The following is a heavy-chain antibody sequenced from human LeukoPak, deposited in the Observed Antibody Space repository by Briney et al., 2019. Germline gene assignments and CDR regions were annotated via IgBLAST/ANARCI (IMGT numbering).Heavy chain of an antibody. J-gene: IGHJ4*02. Sequence: ASVKVSFKASGYPFTGYYMHWVRQAPGQGLEWMGWINPNSGGTNYAQKFQGRVTMTRDTSISTAYMELSRLRSDDTAVYYCASEPYYYDSSGYYNDYWGQGTLVTVSS. CDR2: INPNSGGT. D-gene: IGHD3-22*01. CDR1: GYPFTGYY. CDR3: ASEPYYYDSSGYYNDY. V-gene: IGHV1-2*02.